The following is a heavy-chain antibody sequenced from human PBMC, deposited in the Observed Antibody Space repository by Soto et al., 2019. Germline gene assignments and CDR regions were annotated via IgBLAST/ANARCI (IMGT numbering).Heavy chain of an antibody. CDR2: IKQDGSEK. D-gene: IGHD6-6*01. CDR3: ARGDSSSSTYSYYGMDV. V-gene: IGHV3-7*01. CDR1: GFTFSNYW. J-gene: IGHJ6*02. Sequence: PGGSLKLSCAASGFTFSNYWMSWVRQAPGKGLEWVVNIKQDGSEKYFVDSVKGRFTNSRDNAKNSLFLQMNSLRADDSAVYYCARGDSSSSTYSYYGMDVWGQGT.